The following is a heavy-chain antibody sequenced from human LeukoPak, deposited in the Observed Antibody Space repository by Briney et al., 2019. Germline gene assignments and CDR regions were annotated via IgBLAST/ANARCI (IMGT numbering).Heavy chain of an antibody. V-gene: IGHV3-23*01. D-gene: IGHD3-3*01. CDR1: GFTFSSYA. CDR3: AKDREFGVVIPPGGFDS. CDR2: ISSNGGST. Sequence: GGSLRLSCEASGFTFSSYAMSWVRQAPGKGLEWVLSISSNGGSTIYADSVKGRFTISRDNSENTLYLQMNGLRAEDTAVYYCAKDREFGVVIPPGGFDSWGQGTPVTVSS. J-gene: IGHJ5*01.